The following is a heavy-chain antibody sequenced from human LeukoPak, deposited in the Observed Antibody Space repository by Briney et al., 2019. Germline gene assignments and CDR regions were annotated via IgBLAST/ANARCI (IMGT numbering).Heavy chain of an antibody. CDR1: GFTFSNAW. J-gene: IGHJ6*03. D-gene: IGHD3-3*01. V-gene: IGHV3-15*01. Sequence: GGSPRLSCAASGFTFSNAWMSWVRQAPGKGLESVGRIKSKTDGGTTDYAAPVKGRFTISRDDSKNTLYLQMNSLKTEDTAVYYCTTDQWPGLRFLEWLLNYYYYMDVWGKGTTVAVSS. CDR2: IKSKTDGGTT. CDR3: TTDQWPGLRFLEWLLNYYYYMDV.